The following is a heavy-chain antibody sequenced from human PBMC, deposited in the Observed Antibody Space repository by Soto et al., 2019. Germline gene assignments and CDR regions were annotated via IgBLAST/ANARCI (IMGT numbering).Heavy chain of an antibody. CDR1: VFTFSTNC. V-gene: IGHV3-30*18. CDR3: AKDRVESGLGEVDY. D-gene: IGHD3-16*01. CDR2: ISYDGSNK. Sequence: LXLSCADSVFTFSTNCMHWVRQAPGKGLEWVAVISYDGSNKYYADSVKGRLTISRDNSKNTLYLQMNSLRADDTAVYYCAKDRVESGLGEVDYWGQGTLVTVSS. J-gene: IGHJ4*02.